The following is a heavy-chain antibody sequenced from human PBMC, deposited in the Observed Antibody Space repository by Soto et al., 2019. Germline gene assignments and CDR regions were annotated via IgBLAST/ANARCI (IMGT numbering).Heavy chain of an antibody. Sequence: QVQVVQSGAEVKKPGSSVKVSCKTSGGTFSTAAISWVRQAPGQGLEWMGGIMPIFRTPDYAQKFQGRVTITADESASTAYLELSSLRSEDTAVYFCARDKDRAQLGGKYYYIVDVWGQGTTVTVTS. CDR1: GGTFSTAA. V-gene: IGHV1-69*12. CDR3: ARDKDRAQLGGKYYYIVDV. J-gene: IGHJ6*02. CDR2: IMPIFRTP. D-gene: IGHD3-3*02.